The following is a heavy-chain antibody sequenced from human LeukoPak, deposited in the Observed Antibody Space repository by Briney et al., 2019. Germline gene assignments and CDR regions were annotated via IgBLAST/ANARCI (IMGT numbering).Heavy chain of an antibody. D-gene: IGHD6-13*01. CDR1: GFTFSSYW. CDR3: ARASDQQLVSPRY. CDR2: INIDGSST. Sequence: PGGALRLSCAASGFTFSSYWMHWVRQAPGKGLVWVSRINIDGSSTTCADSVEGRFTISRDNAKNTLFLQMNSLRTQDTAVYYCARASDQQLVSPRYWGQGTLVTVCS. V-gene: IGHV3-74*01. J-gene: IGHJ4*02.